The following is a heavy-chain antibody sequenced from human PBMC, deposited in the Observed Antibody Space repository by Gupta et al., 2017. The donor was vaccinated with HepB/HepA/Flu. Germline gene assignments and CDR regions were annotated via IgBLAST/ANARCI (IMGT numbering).Heavy chain of an antibody. D-gene: IGHD3-22*01. CDR3: ARGLDDSSDEFDY. CDR2: IIGGSKFI. V-gene: IGHV3-21*01. CDR1: GLIFSSHS. Sequence: EVELVESGGGLVKPGGSLRLSCAASGLIFSSHSMNWVRQAPGKGLEWVSSIIGGSKFIYNANSVKGRFTISRENARDSLYLQRNSLRADDTAVYYCARGLDDSSDEFDYWGQGTLVTVSS. J-gene: IGHJ4*02.